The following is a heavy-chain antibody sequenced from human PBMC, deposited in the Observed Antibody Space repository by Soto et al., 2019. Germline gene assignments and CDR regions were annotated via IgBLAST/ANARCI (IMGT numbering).Heavy chain of an antibody. D-gene: IGHD2-21*02. V-gene: IGHV1-3*05. CDR1: GYTFTSYA. CDR3: ARSIVVVTALDY. J-gene: IGHJ4*02. Sequence: QVQLVQSGAEEKKPGASVKVSCKASGYTFTSYAMHWVRQAPGQRLEWMGWINAGNGNTKYSQKCKGRVTITRDTSASTAYMELSSLRSEDTAVYYCARSIVVVTALDYWGQGTLVTVSS. CDR2: INAGNGNT.